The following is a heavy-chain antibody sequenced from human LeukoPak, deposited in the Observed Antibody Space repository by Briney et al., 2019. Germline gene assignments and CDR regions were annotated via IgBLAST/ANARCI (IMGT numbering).Heavy chain of an antibody. V-gene: IGHV4-39*01. D-gene: IGHD1-26*01. CDR3: ARAQYSGSCFDY. CDR2: IYYSGST. J-gene: IGHJ4*02. CDR1: GGSISSSNYY. Sequence: PSETLSLTCTVSGGSISSSNYYWGWIRQPPGKGLEWIGSIYYSGSTYDRPSLKSRVTMSVDTSKNQFSLKLSYVTAADTAVYYCARAQYSGSCFDYWGQGTLVTVSS.